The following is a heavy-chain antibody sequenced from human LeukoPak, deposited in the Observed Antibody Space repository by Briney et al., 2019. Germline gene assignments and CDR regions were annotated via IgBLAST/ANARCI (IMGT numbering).Heavy chain of an antibody. Sequence: ASVKVSCKASGYTFTSHGISWVRQAPGQGLEWMGWISAYNGNTNYAQKLQGRVTMTTDTSTSTAYMELRSLRADDTAVYYCAREQQLVLMGYYFDYWGQGTLVTVSS. CDR2: ISAYNGNT. V-gene: IGHV1-18*01. D-gene: IGHD6-13*01. J-gene: IGHJ4*02. CDR1: GYTFTSHG. CDR3: AREQQLVLMGYYFDY.